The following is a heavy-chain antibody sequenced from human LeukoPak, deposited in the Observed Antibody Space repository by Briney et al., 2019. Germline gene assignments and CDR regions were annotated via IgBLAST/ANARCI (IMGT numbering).Heavy chain of an antibody. J-gene: IGHJ4*02. Sequence: ASVKVSCKASGYTFTSYAMNWVREAPGQGLEWMGWINTNTGNPTYAQGFTGRFVFSLDTSVSTAYLQISSLKAEDTAVYYCARGGYSYGTDEYYFDYWGQGTLVTVSS. V-gene: IGHV7-4-1*02. CDR2: INTNTGNP. CDR1: GYTFTSYA. CDR3: ARGGYSYGTDEYYFDY. D-gene: IGHD5-18*01.